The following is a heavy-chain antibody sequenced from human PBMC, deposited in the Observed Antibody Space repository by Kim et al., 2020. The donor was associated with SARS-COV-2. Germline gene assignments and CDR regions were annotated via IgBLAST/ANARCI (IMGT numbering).Heavy chain of an antibody. V-gene: IGHV4-34*01. CDR3: AGGRYSSSWYPHYYFDY. CDR2: INHSGST. Sequence: SETLSLTCAVYGGSFSGYYWSWIRQPPGKGLEWIGEINHSGSTNYNPSLKSRVTISVDTSKNQFSLKLSSVTAADTAVYYCAGGRYSSSWYPHYYFDYWGQGTLVTVSS. J-gene: IGHJ4*02. D-gene: IGHD6-13*01. CDR1: GGSFSGYY.